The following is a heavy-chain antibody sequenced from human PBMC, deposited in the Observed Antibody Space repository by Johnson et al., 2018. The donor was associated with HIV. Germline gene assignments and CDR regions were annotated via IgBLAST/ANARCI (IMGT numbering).Heavy chain of an antibody. Sequence: VQLVESGGGVVRPGGSLRLSCAASGFTFDDYGMSWVRHVPGKGLEWVSGIHWNGAGTGYADSVKGRFTISRDNAKKSLYLQMNSLRAEDTALYYSARVRDYNFWSGQQSRHAFDIWGQGTMVTVSS. V-gene: IGHV3-20*04. CDR1: GFTFDDYG. J-gene: IGHJ3*02. CDR2: IHWNGAGT. D-gene: IGHD3-3*01. CDR3: ARVRDYNFWSGQQSRHAFDI.